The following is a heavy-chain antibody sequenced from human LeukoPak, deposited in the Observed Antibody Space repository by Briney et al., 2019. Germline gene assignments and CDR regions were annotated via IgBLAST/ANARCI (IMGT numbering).Heavy chain of an antibody. J-gene: IGHJ4*02. CDR3: ARQGSYSYGSGTYYNGHFDY. CDR2: IFYSGNT. V-gene: IGHV4-39*01. CDR1: GGSISSSSYY. Sequence: SETLSLTCTVSGGSISSSSYYWVWIRQPPGKGLEWIGSIFYSGNTFYSPSLKSRVTIYVDTSKNQFSLKLSSVTAADTAVFYCARQGSYSYGSGTYYNGHFDYWAQGILVTVSS. D-gene: IGHD3-10*01.